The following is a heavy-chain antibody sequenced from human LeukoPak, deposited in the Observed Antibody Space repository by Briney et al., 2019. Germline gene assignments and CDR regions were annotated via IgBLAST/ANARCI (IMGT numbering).Heavy chain of an antibody. V-gene: IGHV1-8*03. CDR1: GGTFSSYA. J-gene: IGHJ6*03. CDR3: ARANSGYDHPPSYYYYMDV. CDR2: MNPNSGNT. D-gene: IGHD5-12*01. Sequence: VASVKVSCKASGGTFSSYAISWVRQAPGQGLEWMGWMNPNSGNTGYAQKFQGRVTITRNTSISTAYMELSSLRSEDTAVYYCARANSGYDHPPSYYYYMDVWGKGTTVTVSS.